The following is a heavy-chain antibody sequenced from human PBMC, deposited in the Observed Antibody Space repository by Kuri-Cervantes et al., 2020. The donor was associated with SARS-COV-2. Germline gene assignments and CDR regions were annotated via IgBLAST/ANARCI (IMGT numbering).Heavy chain of an antibody. V-gene: IGHV3-21*01. D-gene: IGHD6-6*01. CDR2: ISSSSSYI. CDR1: GFTFSSYG. J-gene: IGHJ4*02. Sequence: GGSLRLSCAASGFTFSSYGMHWVRQAPGKGLEWVSSISSSSSYIYYADSVKGRFTISRDNAKNSLYLQMNSLRAEDTAVYYCASLEYSSSSGVSVCDYWGQGTLVTVSS. CDR3: ASLEYSSSSGVSVCDY.